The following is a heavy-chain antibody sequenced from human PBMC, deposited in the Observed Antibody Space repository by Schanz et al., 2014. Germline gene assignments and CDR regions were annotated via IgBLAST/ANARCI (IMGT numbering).Heavy chain of an antibody. CDR2: IWYDGTDR. CDR3: ARDSFQYSRGGNFDY. J-gene: IGHJ4*02. D-gene: IGHD3-16*01. V-gene: IGHV3-33*01. Sequence: QVQLVESGGGLVQPGGSLRLSCAASGFTFSSYGMHWVRQAPGKGLEWVAVIWYDGTDRYYADSVKGRFTISRDNAKNSLYLQMNSLRAEDTAVYYCARDSFQYSRGGNFDYWGQGTLVTVSS. CDR1: GFTFSSYG.